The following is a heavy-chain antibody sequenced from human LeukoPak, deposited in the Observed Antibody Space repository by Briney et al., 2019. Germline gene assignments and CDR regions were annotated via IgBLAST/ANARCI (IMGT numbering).Heavy chain of an antibody. CDR3: ARPRSMIRDLFDY. CDR2: INPIGGAT. J-gene: IGHJ4*02. CDR1: GYTFTIYY. D-gene: IGHD3-10*01. Sequence: ASVKVSCKASGYTFTIYYIHWVRQAPGQGLEWMGIINPIGGATTYAQKFQGRVTMTRDTSTSTVYMDLSSLGSEDTAVYYCARPRSMIRDLFDYWGQGTLVTVSS. V-gene: IGHV1-46*01.